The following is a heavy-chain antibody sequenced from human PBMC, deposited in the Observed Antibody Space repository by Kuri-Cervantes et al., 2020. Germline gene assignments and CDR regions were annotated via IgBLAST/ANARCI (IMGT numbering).Heavy chain of an antibody. D-gene: IGHD2-15*01. CDR3: ARLISGYYYYGVDV. Sequence: SETLSLTCTVSGGSISSSSYYWGWIRQPPGKGLEWIGSIYYSGSTYYNPSLKSRVTISVDTSKNQFSLKLSSVTASDTDVYYCARLISGYYYYGVDVWGQGTAVTVSS. J-gene: IGHJ6*02. V-gene: IGHV4-39*07. CDR1: GGSISSSSYY. CDR2: IYYSGST.